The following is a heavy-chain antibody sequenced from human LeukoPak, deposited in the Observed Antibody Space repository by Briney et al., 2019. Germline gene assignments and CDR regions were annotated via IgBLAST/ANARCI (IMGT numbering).Heavy chain of an antibody. Sequence: GGSLRLACTASGVSFSYYWMSWFRQAPRYGLECVASIKQDESEKYYVDSVKGRFTTSRGNAKSSLYLQMNALRGEDTAVYYCARLVGDVTTWDCWGQGTLVTVSS. V-gene: IGHV3-7*03. CDR3: ARLVGDVTTWDC. J-gene: IGHJ4*02. CDR1: GVSFSYYW. CDR2: IKQDESEK. D-gene: IGHD1-26*01.